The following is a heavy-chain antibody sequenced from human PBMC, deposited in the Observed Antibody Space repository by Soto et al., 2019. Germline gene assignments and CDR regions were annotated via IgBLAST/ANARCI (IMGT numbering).Heavy chain of an antibody. V-gene: IGHV1-69*13. CDR2: IIPIFGTA. J-gene: IGHJ3*02. CDR1: GGTFSSYA. CDR3: ARDHKEVEGATIFLGAFDI. D-gene: IGHD1-26*01. Sequence: GASVKVSCKASGGTFSSYAISWLRQSPGQGLEWMGGIIPIFGTANYAQKFQGRVTITADESTSTAYMELSSLRSEDTAVYYCARDHKEVEGATIFLGAFDIWGQGTMVTVSS.